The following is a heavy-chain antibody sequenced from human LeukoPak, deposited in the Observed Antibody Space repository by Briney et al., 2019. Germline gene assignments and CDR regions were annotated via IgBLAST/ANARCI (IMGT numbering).Heavy chain of an antibody. D-gene: IGHD2-15*01. CDR2: IKQDGSQK. CDR3: TAATPDY. V-gene: IGHV3-7*02. J-gene: IGHJ4*02. CDR1: GFTFGTHA. Sequence: GGSLRLSCAASGFTFGTHAMTWVRQAPGKGLEWVANIKQDGSQKYYVDSVKGRFTISRDNAKNSLYLQMNSMRAEDTAVYYCTAATPDYWGQGTLVTVS.